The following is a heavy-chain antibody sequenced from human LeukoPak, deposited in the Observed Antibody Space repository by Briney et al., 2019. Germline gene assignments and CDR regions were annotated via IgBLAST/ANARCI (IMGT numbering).Heavy chain of an antibody. CDR2: ISGSGGST. V-gene: IGHV3-23*01. J-gene: IGHJ5*02. CDR1: GFTFSSYA. Sequence: GSLRLSCAASGFTFSSYAMSWVRQAPGKGLEWVSTISGSGGSTYYADSVKGRFTISRDNSKNTLYLQMNSLRAEDTAVYYCAKGPRSSWSLNWFDPWGQGTLVTVSS. D-gene: IGHD6-13*01. CDR3: AKGPRSSWSLNWFDP.